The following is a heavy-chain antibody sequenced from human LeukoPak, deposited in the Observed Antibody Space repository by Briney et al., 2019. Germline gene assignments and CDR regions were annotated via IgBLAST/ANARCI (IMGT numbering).Heavy chain of an antibody. V-gene: IGHV4-4*07. J-gene: IGHJ5*02. CDR2: IYTSGST. D-gene: IGHD3-10*01. Sequence: SETLSLTCTVSGGSISSYYWSWIRQPAGKGLEWIGRIYTSGSTNYNPSLKSRVTMSVDTSKNRFSLKLSSVTAADTAVYYCAREVRIWFGDTHWFDPWGQGTLVTVSS. CDR1: GGSISSYY. CDR3: AREVRIWFGDTHWFDP.